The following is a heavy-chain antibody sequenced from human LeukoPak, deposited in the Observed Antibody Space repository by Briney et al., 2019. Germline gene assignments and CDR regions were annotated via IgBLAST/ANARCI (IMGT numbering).Heavy chain of an antibody. V-gene: IGHV3-20*04. Sequence: GGSLRLSCAAFGFIFDDYGMSWVRQAPGKGLEWVSGINWNGGSTGYADSVKGRFTISRDNAKNSLYLQMNSLRAEDTAVYYCARDSIGGVVAATSLDYWGQGTLVTVSS. D-gene: IGHD2-15*01. CDR3: ARDSIGGVVAATSLDY. J-gene: IGHJ4*02. CDR1: GFIFDDYG. CDR2: INWNGGST.